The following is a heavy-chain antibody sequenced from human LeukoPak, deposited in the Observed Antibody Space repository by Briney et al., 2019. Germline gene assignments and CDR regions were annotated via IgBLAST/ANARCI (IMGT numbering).Heavy chain of an antibody. CDR2: IYPGDSDT. J-gene: IGHJ3*02. D-gene: IGHD2-15*01. CDR3: ARRGKVYCSGGSCYDDAFDI. V-gene: IGHV5-51*01. CDR1: GYIFTSYW. Sequence: GESLQISCKGSGYIFTSYWIGWVRQMPGKGLEWMGIIYPGDSDTRYSPSFQGQVTISADKSISTAYLQWSSLKASDTAMYYCARRGKVYCSGGSCYDDAFDIWGQGTMVTVSS.